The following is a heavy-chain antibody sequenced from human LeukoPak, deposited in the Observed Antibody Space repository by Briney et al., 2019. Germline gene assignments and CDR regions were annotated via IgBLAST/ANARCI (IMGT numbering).Heavy chain of an antibody. J-gene: IGHJ4*02. Sequence: SETLSLTCTVSGGSISSSSYYWGWIRQPPGKGLEWIGSIYYSGSTYYNPSLKSRVTISVDTSKNQFSLKLSSVTAADTAVYYCARHDQARITMVRGVIGAFDYWGQGTLVTVSS. V-gene: IGHV4-39*01. CDR2: IYYSGST. D-gene: IGHD3-10*01. CDR1: GGSISSSSYY. CDR3: ARHDQARITMVRGVIGAFDY.